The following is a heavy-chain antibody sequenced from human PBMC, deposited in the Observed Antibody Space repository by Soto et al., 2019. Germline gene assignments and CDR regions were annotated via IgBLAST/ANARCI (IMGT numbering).Heavy chain of an antibody. CDR2: THYGGSS. V-gene: IGHV4-61*01. CDR1: GRSVTSGSYY. CDR3: ARQTRGNYFDY. Sequence: SETLSLTCSVSGRSVTSGSYYWSWIRQAPGKGLEWVGDTHYGGSSNYNPSLKSRVTISIDTSKNQFSLKLTSVTAADTAVYYGARQTRGNYFDYWGQGTLVTVSS. J-gene: IGHJ4*02. D-gene: IGHD1-26*01.